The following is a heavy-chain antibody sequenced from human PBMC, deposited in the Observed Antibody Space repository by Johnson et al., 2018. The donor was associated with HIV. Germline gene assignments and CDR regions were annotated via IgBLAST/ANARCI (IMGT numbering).Heavy chain of an antibody. V-gene: IGHV3-30-3*01. Sequence: VQLVESGGGVVQPGRSLRLSCAASGFTFSSYVMHWVRQAPGKGLEWVAVISYDGSNKYYADSVKGRFTISRDNSKNTLYLQMNSLRAEDTAVYYCARGSRYTYDNDDVHLLHAFDIWGQVTIVTVSS. CDR2: ISYDGSNK. CDR1: GFTFSSYV. CDR3: ARGSRYTYDNDDVHLLHAFDI. J-gene: IGHJ3*02. D-gene: IGHD3-16*01.